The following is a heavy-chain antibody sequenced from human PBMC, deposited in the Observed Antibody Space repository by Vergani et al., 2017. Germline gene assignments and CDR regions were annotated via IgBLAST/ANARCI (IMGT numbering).Heavy chain of an antibody. CDR2: IQSSGST. CDR1: GGSIRSYY. D-gene: IGHD6-13*01. Sequence: QVQLQESGPGLVKPSETLSLTCTVSGGSIRSYYWSWIRQPAGKGLEWIGRIQSSGSTNYNPALKSRITLSVDTSKNQFSLKLSSVTAADTAMYYCARYSSTWYLDDDYWGQGTLVTVSS. CDR3: ARYSSTWYLDDDY. J-gene: IGHJ4*02. V-gene: IGHV4-4*07.